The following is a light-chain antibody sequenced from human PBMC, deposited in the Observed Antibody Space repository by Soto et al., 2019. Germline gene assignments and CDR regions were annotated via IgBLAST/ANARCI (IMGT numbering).Light chain of an antibody. CDR2: AAS. CDR3: QQGNSFPIT. J-gene: IGKJ5*01. V-gene: IGKV1-12*01. CDR1: QSINSW. Sequence: DLQMTQSPSSVSASVGDRVTITCRASQSINSWLAWYQQKPGKVPKLLIYAASSLQSGVPSRFSGSGSGTDFTLTINSLQPEDFATYFCQQGNSFPITFGQGTRLEIK.